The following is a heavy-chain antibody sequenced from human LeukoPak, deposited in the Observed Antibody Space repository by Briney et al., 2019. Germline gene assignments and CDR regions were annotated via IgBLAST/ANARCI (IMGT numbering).Heavy chain of an antibody. D-gene: IGHD3-16*01. Sequence: PGGSLRLSCAASGFTFNTYSMNWVRQAPGKGLEWISYISNSSTTIYFADSVKGRFTISRDNAKNSLSLQMNSLRAEDTAVYYCARAMITFGGVNTFDIWGQGTMVTVSS. CDR1: GFTFNTYS. CDR3: ARAMITFGGVNTFDI. V-gene: IGHV3-48*01. J-gene: IGHJ3*02. CDR2: ISNSSTTI.